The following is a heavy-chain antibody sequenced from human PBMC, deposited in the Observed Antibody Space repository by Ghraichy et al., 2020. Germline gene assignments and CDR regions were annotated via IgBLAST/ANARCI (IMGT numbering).Heavy chain of an antibody. D-gene: IGHD6-19*01. V-gene: IGHV3-21*01. CDR2: ISSSTRYI. CDR1: GLMFSTNN. J-gene: IGHJ6*02. CDR3: SRGGGAGTPVLYHMDV. Sequence: GGSLRLSCVASGLMFSTNNMNWVRQAPGKGLEWVSSISSSTRYIYYADSVKGRFTISRDNAQNSLYLQMNSLRAEDTAVYYCSRGGGAGTPVLYHMDVWGLGTTVTVSS.